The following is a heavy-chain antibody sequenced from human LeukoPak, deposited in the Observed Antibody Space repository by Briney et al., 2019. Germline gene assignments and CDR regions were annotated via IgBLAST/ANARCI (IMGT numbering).Heavy chain of an antibody. Sequence: GGSLRLSCAASGFTFSSYWMSWVRQAPGKGLEWVANIKQDGSEKYYVDSVKGRFTISRDNAKNSLYLQMNSLRAEDTAVYYCARLVSEYYDSWSGYYQDVWGQGTTVTVSS. D-gene: IGHD3-3*01. CDR2: IKQDGSEK. J-gene: IGHJ6*02. V-gene: IGHV3-7*01. CDR3: ARLVSEYYDSWSGYYQDV. CDR1: GFTFSSYW.